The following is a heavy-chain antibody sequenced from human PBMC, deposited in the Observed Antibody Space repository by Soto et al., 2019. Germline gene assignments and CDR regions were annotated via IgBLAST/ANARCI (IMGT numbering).Heavy chain of an antibody. J-gene: IGHJ6*02. V-gene: IGHV4-39*01. Sequence: SETLSLTCAVSGGSISSGGYSWSWIRQPPEKGLEWIGSIYYSGSTYYNPSLKSRVTISVDTSKNQFSLKLSSVTAADTAVYYCARRLYYDSSGFEGGGMDVWGQGTTVTVSS. CDR2: IYYSGST. D-gene: IGHD3-22*01. CDR1: GGSISSGGYS. CDR3: ARRLYYDSSGFEGGGMDV.